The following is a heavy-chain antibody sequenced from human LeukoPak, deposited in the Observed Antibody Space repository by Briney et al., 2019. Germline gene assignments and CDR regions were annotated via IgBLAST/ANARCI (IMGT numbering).Heavy chain of an antibody. CDR3: ARAGWFGEFSTDY. J-gene: IGHJ4*02. D-gene: IGHD3-10*01. V-gene: IGHV4-34*01. CDR2: INHSGST. CDR1: GGSFSGYY. Sequence: PSETLSLTCAVYGGSFSGYYWSWIRQPPGKGLEWIGEINHSGSTNYNPSLTSRVTISVDTSKNQFSLKLSSVTVADTAVYYCARAGWFGEFSTDYWGQGTLVTVSS.